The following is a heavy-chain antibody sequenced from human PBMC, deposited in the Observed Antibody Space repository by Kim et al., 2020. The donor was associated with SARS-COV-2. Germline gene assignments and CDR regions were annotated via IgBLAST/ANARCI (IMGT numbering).Heavy chain of an antibody. J-gene: IGHJ4*02. Sequence: SLKSRVTISVDTSKNQFSLKLSSVTAADTAVYYCARGLGRYSSGRRGFGYWGQGTLVTVSS. D-gene: IGHD2-15*01. V-gene: IGHV4-34*01. CDR3: ARGLGRYSSGRRGFGY.